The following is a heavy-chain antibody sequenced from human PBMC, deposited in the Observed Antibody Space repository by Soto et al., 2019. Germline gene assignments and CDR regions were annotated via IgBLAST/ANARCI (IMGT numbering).Heavy chain of an antibody. V-gene: IGHV1-3*01. CDR1: GYTFTSYA. D-gene: IGHD6-19*01. CDR3: AREGSSGWYDPLGGGYGMDV. CDR2: INAGNGNT. Sequence: ASVKVSCKASGYTFTSYAMHWVRQAPGQRLEWMGWINAGNGNTKYSQKFQGRVTITADKSTSTAYMELSSLRSEDTAVYYCAREGSSGWYDPLGGGYGMDVWGQGTTVTVSS. J-gene: IGHJ6*02.